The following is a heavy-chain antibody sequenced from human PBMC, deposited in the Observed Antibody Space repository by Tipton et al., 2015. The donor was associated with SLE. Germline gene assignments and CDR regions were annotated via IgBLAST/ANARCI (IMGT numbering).Heavy chain of an antibody. CDR3: ANRLTNNWGSGGGAFDI. CDR2: INPNSGGT. V-gene: IGHV1-2*02. J-gene: IGHJ3*02. CDR1: GYTFTGYY. D-gene: IGHD7-27*01. Sequence: QSGPEVKKPGASVKVSCKASGYTFTGYYMHWVRQAPGQGLEWMGWINPNSGGTNYAQKFQGRVTMTRDTSISTAYMELSRLRSDDTAVYYCANRLTNNWGSGGGAFDIWGQGTMVTVSS.